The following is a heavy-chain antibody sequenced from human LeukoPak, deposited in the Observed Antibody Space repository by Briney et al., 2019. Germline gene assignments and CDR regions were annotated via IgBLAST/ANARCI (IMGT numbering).Heavy chain of an antibody. Sequence: PGGSLRLSCAASGFTFSSYEMNWVRQAPGKGLECVSYISSRGSSTYYADSVKGRFTISRDNAKNSLYLQMDSLRAEDTAVYYCAKLGGSSQHFDSWGQGTLVTVSS. J-gene: IGHJ4*02. CDR3: AKLGGSSQHFDS. V-gene: IGHV3-48*03. CDR2: ISSRGSST. D-gene: IGHD1-26*01. CDR1: GFTFSSYE.